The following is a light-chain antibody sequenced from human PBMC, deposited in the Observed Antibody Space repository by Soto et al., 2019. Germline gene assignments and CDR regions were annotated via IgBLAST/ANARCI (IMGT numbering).Light chain of an antibody. CDR3: QQADTFPLT. Sequence: DIPMTQSPSSVSASVGDRVTITCRASQGISSWVAWYQQKPGKAPNLPIHAASSLQSGVPSRFKGSGSGTEFTLTIRSLQPEDFATYSCQQADTFPLTFGGGTKVEI. J-gene: IGKJ4*01. V-gene: IGKV1-12*01. CDR1: QGISSW. CDR2: AAS.